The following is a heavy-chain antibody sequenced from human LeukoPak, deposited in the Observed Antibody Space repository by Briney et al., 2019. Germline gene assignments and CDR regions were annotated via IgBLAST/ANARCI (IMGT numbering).Heavy chain of an antibody. CDR2: ISSSSSTI. V-gene: IGHV3-48*04. Sequence: GGSLRLSCAASGFTFSSYSMNWVRQAPGKGLEWVSYISSSSSTIYYADSVKGRFTISRDNAKNSLYLQMSSLRAEDAAVYYCAREGEYQYYYAMDVWGQGTTVTVSS. D-gene: IGHD3-16*01. CDR3: AREGEYQYYYAMDV. J-gene: IGHJ6*02. CDR1: GFTFSSYS.